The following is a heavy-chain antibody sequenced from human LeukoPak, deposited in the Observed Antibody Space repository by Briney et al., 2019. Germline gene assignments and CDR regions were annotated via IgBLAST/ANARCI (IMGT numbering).Heavy chain of an antibody. V-gene: IGHV3-21*01. CDR2: ISSSSSYI. CDR1: GFTFSSYS. J-gene: IGHJ4*01. CDR3: ARKSSGGSCYEDY. D-gene: IGHD2-15*01. Sequence: GGSLRLSCAASGFTFSSYSMNWVRQAPGKGLEWVSSISSSSSYIYYADSVKGRFTISRDNAKNSLYLQMNSLRAEDTAVYYCARKSSGGSCYEDYWGHGTLVTVCS.